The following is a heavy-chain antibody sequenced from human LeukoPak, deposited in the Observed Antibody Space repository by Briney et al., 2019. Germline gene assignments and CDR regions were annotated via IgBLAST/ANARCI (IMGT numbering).Heavy chain of an antibody. J-gene: IGHJ4*02. CDR3: ARLWSGYNFDY. D-gene: IGHD5-24*01. V-gene: IGHV4-38-2*01. CDR1: GYSISSGFY. CDR2: LYYTGSA. Sequence: SEXXSLTCGVSGYSISSGFYWGWIRQPPGKGLQWIGSLYYTGSAEYNPSLKRRLTMSMDKSKNKFSLKLNSVTATDTAVYYCARLWSGYNFDYWGQGTLVTVSS.